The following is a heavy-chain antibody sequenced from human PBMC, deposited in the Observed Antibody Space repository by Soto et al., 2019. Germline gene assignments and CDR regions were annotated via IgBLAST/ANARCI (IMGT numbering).Heavy chain of an antibody. D-gene: IGHD3-22*01. CDR1: GLTFSNHA. CDR2: ISYGGGTT. V-gene: IGHV3-23*01. Sequence: VGSLRLSCAASGLTFSNHAMRWVRQAPGKGLEWVSAISYGGGTTYYADSVKGRFTISRDNSKNTLYLQMNSLRAEDTAVYYCAKNPGYYYDSTGYHFDYWGQGTLVTVS. J-gene: IGHJ4*02. CDR3: AKNPGYYYDSTGYHFDY.